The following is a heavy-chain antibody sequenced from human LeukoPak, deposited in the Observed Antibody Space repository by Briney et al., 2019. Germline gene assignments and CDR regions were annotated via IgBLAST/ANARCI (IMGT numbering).Heavy chain of an antibody. D-gene: IGHD3-10*02. CDR2: IYYSGST. V-gene: IGHV4-59*01. J-gene: IGHJ5*02. CDR3: ARVPSEYYVYWFDP. CDR1: GGSISSYY. Sequence: SETLSLTCTVSGGSISSYYWSWIRQPPGKGLEWIGYIYYSGSTNYNPSLKSRVTISVDTSKNQFSLKLSSVTAADTAVYYCARVPSEYYVYWFDPWGQGTLVTVSS.